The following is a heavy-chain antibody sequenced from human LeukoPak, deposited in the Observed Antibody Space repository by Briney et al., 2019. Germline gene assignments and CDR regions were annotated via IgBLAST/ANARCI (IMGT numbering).Heavy chain of an antibody. V-gene: IGHV1-18*01. J-gene: IGHJ4*02. D-gene: IGHD6-13*01. Sequence: GASGKVSCKASGYTFTSYGISWVRQAPGQGLEWMGWISAYNGNTNYAQKLQGRVTMTTDTSTSTAYMELRSLRSDDTAVYYCARDWGIAAEVDYFDYWGQGTVVTVSS. CDR2: ISAYNGNT. CDR1: GYTFTSYG. CDR3: ARDWGIAAEVDYFDY.